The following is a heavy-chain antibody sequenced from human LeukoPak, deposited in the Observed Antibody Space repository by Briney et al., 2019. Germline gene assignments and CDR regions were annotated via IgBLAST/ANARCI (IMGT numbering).Heavy chain of an antibody. CDR3: ARAPYYYYGMDV. V-gene: IGHV1-69*13. Sequence: SVKVSCRASGGTFSSYAISWVRQAPGQGLEWMGGIIPIFGTANYAQKFQGRVTITADESTSTAYMELSSLRSEDTAVYYCARAPYYYYGMDVWGQGTTVTVSS. J-gene: IGHJ6*02. CDR2: IIPIFGTA. CDR1: GGTFSSYA.